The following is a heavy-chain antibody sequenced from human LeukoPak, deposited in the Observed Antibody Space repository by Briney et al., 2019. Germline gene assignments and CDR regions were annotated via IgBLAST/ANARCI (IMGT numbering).Heavy chain of an antibody. V-gene: IGHV3-7*03. CDR1: GFTFSNLW. J-gene: IGHJ4*02. CDR2: IKQDGSEK. D-gene: IGHD6-13*01. CDR3: ATSTAAAGTD. Sequence: GGSLRLSCAASGFTFSNLWMSWVRQAPGKGLKWVANIKQDGSEKYYVDSVKGRFTISRDNAQNSLYLQMNSLRAENTAIYYCATSTAAAGTDWGQGTLVTVSS.